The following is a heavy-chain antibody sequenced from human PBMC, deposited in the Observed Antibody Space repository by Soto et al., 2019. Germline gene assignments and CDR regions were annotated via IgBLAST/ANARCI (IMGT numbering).Heavy chain of an antibody. J-gene: IGHJ4*02. CDR3: ARVGEDYGSGQYYFDY. V-gene: IGHV4-30-4*01. CDR1: GGSISRGASY. CDR2: IYYSGST. Sequence: SEPLSLTCTVSGGSISRGASYWSWIRQPPGKGLEWIGYIYYSGSTSYNPSLKSRVTISVDTSKNQFSLKLSSVTAADTAVYYCARVGEDYGSGQYYFDYWGQGTLVTVSS. D-gene: IGHD3-10*01.